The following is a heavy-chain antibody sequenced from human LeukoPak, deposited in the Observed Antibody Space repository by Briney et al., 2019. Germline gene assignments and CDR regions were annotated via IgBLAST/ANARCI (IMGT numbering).Heavy chain of an antibody. CDR2: IDHSGIL. J-gene: IGHJ4*02. CDR1: AYSISSGYY. CDR3: ARDARDAYYDVWSGYYTDYFDY. Sequence: ETLSLTCTVSAYSISSGYYWGWIRQPPGKGLEWIGSIDHSGILYYNPSLKSRVTISVDTSKNQFSLKLSSVTTADTAVYYCARDARDAYYDVWSGYYTDYFDYWGQGTLVTVSS. D-gene: IGHD3-3*01. V-gene: IGHV4-38-2*02.